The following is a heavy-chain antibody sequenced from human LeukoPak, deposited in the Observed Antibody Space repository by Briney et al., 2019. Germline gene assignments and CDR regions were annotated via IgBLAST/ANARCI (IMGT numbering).Heavy chain of an antibody. CDR3: AKHSGSYFVYYFDY. V-gene: IGHV3-23*01. CDR1: GFTFSSYG. D-gene: IGHD1-26*01. Sequence: GGSLRLSCGVSGFTFSSYGMSWVRQAPGKGLEWVSVISGSGYNTDYADSVKSRFTISRDNYRLYLQMNSLRPEDTAVYYCAKHSGSYFVYYFDYWGQGTLVTVSS. J-gene: IGHJ4*02. CDR2: ISGSGYNT.